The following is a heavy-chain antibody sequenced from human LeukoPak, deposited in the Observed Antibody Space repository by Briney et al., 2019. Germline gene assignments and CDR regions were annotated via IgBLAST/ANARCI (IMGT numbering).Heavy chain of an antibody. CDR3: ARVLDCSSTSCPSDY. V-gene: IGHV3-53*01. J-gene: IGHJ4*02. CDR2: LYSGGNT. D-gene: IGHD2-2*01. Sequence: PGRSLRLSCAVSGFTVSSNYMSWVRQAPGKGLEWVSVLYSGGNTYYADSVKGRFTISRDNSKNTLYLQMNSLRAEDTAVYYCARVLDCSSTSCPSDYWGQGTLVTVSS. CDR1: GFTVSSNY.